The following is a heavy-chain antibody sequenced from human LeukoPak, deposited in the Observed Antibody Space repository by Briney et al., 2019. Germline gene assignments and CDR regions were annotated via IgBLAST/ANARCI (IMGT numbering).Heavy chain of an antibody. V-gene: IGHV4-38-2*01. CDR1: GFSISSGYF. J-gene: IGHJ4*02. D-gene: IGHD2-2*01. CDR3: ARRISTRRGETCSSTSCYFDY. CDR2: IFHSGIT. Sequence: SETLSLTCAVSGFSISSGYFWAWIRQSPGKGLEWIGSIFHSGITYYNPSLKSRITISVDTSKNQFSLRLSSVTATDTAVYYCARRISTRRGETCSSTSCYFDYWGQGTLVTVSS.